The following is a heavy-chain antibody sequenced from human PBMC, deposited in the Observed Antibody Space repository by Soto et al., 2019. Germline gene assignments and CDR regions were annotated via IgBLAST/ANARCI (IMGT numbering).Heavy chain of an antibody. CDR2: IIPILGIA. J-gene: IGHJ3*02. CDR1: GGTFSSYT. V-gene: IGHV1-69*02. Sequence: QVQLVQSGAEVKKPGSSVKVSCKASGGTFSSYTIIWVRQAPGQGLEWMGRIIPILGIANYAQKFQGRVTITADKSTSTAYMELSSLRSEDTAVYYCARVLGYCSGGSCYRPGAFDIWGQGTMVTVSS. D-gene: IGHD2-15*01. CDR3: ARVLGYCSGGSCYRPGAFDI.